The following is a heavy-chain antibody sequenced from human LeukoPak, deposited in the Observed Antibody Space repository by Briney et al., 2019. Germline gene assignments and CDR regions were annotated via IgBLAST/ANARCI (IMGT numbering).Heavy chain of an antibody. CDR2: IHYSGSA. CDR1: GDSISSYS. D-gene: IGHD3-3*01. CDR3: ARGPLRSGYYRPNWFDP. J-gene: IGHJ5*02. V-gene: IGHV4-59*12. Sequence: SETLSLTCTVSGDSISSYSWNWIRQPPGKGLEWIGSIHYSGSADYIPSLRNRLTISVDTSKNQFSLKLSSVTAADTAVYYCARGPLRSGYYRPNWFDPWGQGTLVTVSS.